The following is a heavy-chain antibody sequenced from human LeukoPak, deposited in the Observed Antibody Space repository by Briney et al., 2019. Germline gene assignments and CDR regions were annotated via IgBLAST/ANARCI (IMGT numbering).Heavy chain of an antibody. J-gene: IGHJ4*02. CDR3: ARTYSSSLD. D-gene: IGHD6-6*01. Sequence: SETRSLTCIAPGASISIISHNWGGIRQPPGKGLEWIGNIYYSGSTYYNPSLKSRVTISVDTSKNQFSLKLSSVTAADTAVYYCARTYSSSLDWGQGTLVTVSS. V-gene: IGHV4-39*01. CDR1: GASISIISHN. CDR2: IYYSGST.